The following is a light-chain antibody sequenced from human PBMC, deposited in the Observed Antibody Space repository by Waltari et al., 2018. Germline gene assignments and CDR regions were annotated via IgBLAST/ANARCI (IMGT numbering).Light chain of an antibody. CDR3: MQNRQLLS. CDR2: EVS. CDR1: QSLLHSDGKTY. J-gene: IGKJ4*01. V-gene: IGKV2D-29*01. Sequence: DIVVPLTPLSVSITPGQRAHLSSNPSQSLLHSDGKTYLCWFLQKPGQPPQLLIYEVSTRFSGVPDRFSGSGSGTDFTLKISRVEAEDVGVYYCMQNRQLLSFGGGTRVEIK.